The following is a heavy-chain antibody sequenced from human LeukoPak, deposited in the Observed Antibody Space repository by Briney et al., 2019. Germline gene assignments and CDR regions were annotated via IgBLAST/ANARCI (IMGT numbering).Heavy chain of an antibody. D-gene: IGHD2-2*01. Sequence: SETLSLTCTVSGGSISSYYWSWIRQPPGKGLEWIGYIYYSGSTNYNPSLKSRVTISVDTSKNQFSLKLSSVTAADTAVYYCARVGQLLQGPYFQHWGQGTLVTVSS. J-gene: IGHJ1*01. CDR1: GGSISSYY. CDR3: ARVGQLLQGPYFQH. CDR2: IYYSGST. V-gene: IGHV4-59*12.